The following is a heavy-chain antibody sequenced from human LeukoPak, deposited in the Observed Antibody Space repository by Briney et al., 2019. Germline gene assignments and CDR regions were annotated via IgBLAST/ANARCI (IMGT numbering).Heavy chain of an antibody. D-gene: IGHD2-15*01. CDR2: IQFDRSKK. CDR1: GFTFSSYG. J-gene: IGHJ4*02. CDR3: AKDMSVLVAAYYFDY. Sequence: PGGSLRLSCAASGFTFSSYGIHWVRQAPGKGLEWVASIQFDRSKKYYADSVKGRFTISRDNSQNTLYLEMNSLRTEDTAVYYCAKDMSVLVAAYYFDYWGQGTLVTVSS. V-gene: IGHV3-30*02.